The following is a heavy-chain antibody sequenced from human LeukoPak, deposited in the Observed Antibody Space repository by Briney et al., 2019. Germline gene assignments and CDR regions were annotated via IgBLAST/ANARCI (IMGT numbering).Heavy chain of an antibody. V-gene: IGHV4-59*01. CDR1: GGSISSYY. Sequence: SETLSLTCTVSGGSISSYYWSWIRQPPGKGLEWIGYIYYSGSTNYNPSLKSRVTISVDTSKNQFSLKLSSVTAADTAVYYCARMEGHSSSPLDYWGQGTLVTVSS. D-gene: IGHD6-13*01. J-gene: IGHJ4*02. CDR3: ARMEGHSSSPLDY. CDR2: IYYSGST.